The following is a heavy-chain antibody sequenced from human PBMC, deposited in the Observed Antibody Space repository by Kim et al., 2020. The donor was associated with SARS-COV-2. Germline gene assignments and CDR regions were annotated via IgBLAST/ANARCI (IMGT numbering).Heavy chain of an antibody. CDR3: AREVKQLVRPTIFSYYYFMDV. Sequence: ASVKVSCKASGYTFMNYDINWVRQATGQGLEWMGSMNPNSGDKVYGQKFQGRVMLTTNTSITTVYMELTSLRSEDTDVYYCAREVKQLVRPTIFSYYYFMDVWGKGTTVIVAS. D-gene: IGHD6-13*01. CDR1: GYTFMNYD. CDR2: MNPNSGDK. V-gene: IGHV1-8*01. J-gene: IGHJ6*03.